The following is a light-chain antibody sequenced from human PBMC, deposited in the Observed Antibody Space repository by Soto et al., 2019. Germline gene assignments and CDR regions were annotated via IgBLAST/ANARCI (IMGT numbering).Light chain of an antibody. J-gene: IGKJ4*01. Sequence: DIVMTQSPDSLAVSLGERATINCKSSQSVLYSSNNKNYLAWYQQKPGQPPKLLIYWASTRKSGVPDRFSGSGSGTDFTLTISSLQAEDVAVYYCQQYYSTPPTVGGGTKVDIK. CDR2: WAS. CDR3: QQYYSTPPT. CDR1: QSVLYSSNNKNY. V-gene: IGKV4-1*01.